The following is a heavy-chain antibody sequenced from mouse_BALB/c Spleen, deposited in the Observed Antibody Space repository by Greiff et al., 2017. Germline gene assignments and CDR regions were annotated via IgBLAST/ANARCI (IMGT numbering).Heavy chain of an antibody. CDR1: GFTFSSYT. D-gene: IGHD2-1*01. CDR3: TREDYGNYWFAY. J-gene: IGHJ3*01. CDR2: ISSGGSYT. Sequence: EVKLMESGGGLVKPGGSLKLSCAASGFTFSSYTMYWVRQTPEKRLEWVATISSGGSYTYYPDSVKGRFTISRDNAKNTLYLQMSSLTSEDTAMYYCTREDYGNYWFAYWGQGTLVTVSA. V-gene: IGHV5-6-4*01.